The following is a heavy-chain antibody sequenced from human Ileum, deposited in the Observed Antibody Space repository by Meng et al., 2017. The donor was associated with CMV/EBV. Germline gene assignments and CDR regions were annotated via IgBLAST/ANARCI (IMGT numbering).Heavy chain of an antibody. V-gene: IGHV3-48*03. CDR3: ARDSRDYGNSYGMDV. J-gene: IGHJ6*02. CDR1: GFTFSNYE. Sequence: GGSLRLSCAVSGFTFSNYEMNWVRQAPGKGLEWVSFISSSGGTIYNADSVKGRFTISRDNAKNSLYLQMNSLRDGDTAVYYCARDSRDYGNSYGMDVWGQGTTVTVSS. D-gene: IGHD4/OR15-4a*01. CDR2: ISSSGGTI.